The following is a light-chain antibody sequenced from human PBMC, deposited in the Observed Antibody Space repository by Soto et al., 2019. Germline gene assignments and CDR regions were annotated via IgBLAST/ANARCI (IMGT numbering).Light chain of an antibody. V-gene: IGKV3-15*01. CDR3: QQYNEWPRT. CDR2: SPS. Sequence: EIVMTQSPATLSVSPGERATLSCRASQSIASNLAWYQQKPGQPPRFLMYSPSTRATGIPARFSGSGSGTEFTLTISSLQSEDLAVYYCQQYNEWPRTFGQGTKVEI. J-gene: IGKJ1*01. CDR1: QSIASN.